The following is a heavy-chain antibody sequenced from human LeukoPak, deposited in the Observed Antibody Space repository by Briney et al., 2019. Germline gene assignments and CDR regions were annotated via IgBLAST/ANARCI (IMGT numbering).Heavy chain of an antibody. CDR2: IRQDGREK. CDR1: GFDFSTSW. J-gene: IGHJ4*02. Sequence: GGSLRLSCAASGFDFSTSWMSWVRQAPGKGLEWVANIRQDGREKYYVASVKGRFTISRDSAKNSLYLQMNSLRAEDTAVYYCAGPGFPRDWGQGTLVTVSS. D-gene: IGHD3-10*01. CDR3: AGPGFPRD. V-gene: IGHV3-7*03.